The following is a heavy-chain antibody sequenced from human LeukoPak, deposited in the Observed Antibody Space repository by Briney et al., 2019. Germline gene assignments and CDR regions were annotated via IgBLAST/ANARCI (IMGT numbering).Heavy chain of an antibody. CDR1: GDSVSSNSAA. CDR3: TRERDDYFPFDP. D-gene: IGHD2/OR15-2a*01. V-gene: IGHV6-1*01. J-gene: IGHJ5*02. CDR2: TFYRSKWYE. Sequence: SQTLSLTCAISGDSVSSNSAAWNWIRQSPSRGLEWLGRTFYRSKWYEDYAVSVKSRITNNSDTFNNQFSLHLSSVTPEDTAIYYCTRERDDYFPFDPWGQGTLVTVSS.